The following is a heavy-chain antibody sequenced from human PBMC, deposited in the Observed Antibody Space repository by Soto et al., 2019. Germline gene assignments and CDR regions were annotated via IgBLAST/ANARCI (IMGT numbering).Heavy chain of an antibody. J-gene: IGHJ4*02. CDR3: AKIFRYGDPEY. V-gene: IGHV3-23*01. CDR1: GFTFSSYA. D-gene: IGHD7-27*01. CDR2: ISVSGDST. Sequence: EVQLLESGGGLVQPGGSLRLSCAASGFTFSSYAMSWVRQAPGKGLEWVSGISVSGDSTYYAGSVKGRFTISRDNSNSTLYLQMNRLRAEDTAVYYCAKIFRYGDPEYWGQGARVNVSS.